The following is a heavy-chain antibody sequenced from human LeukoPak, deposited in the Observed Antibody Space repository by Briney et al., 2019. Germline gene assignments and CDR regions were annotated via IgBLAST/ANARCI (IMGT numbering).Heavy chain of an antibody. V-gene: IGHV1-18*01. Sequence: ASVKVSCKASGYTFTSYGISWVRQAPGQGLEWMGWISAYNGNTNYAQMLQGRVTMTTDTSTSTAYMELSSLRSEDTAVYYCASYDSSGEYFDYWGQGTLVTVSS. J-gene: IGHJ4*02. CDR1: GYTFTSYG. CDR2: ISAYNGNT. D-gene: IGHD3-22*01. CDR3: ASYDSSGEYFDY.